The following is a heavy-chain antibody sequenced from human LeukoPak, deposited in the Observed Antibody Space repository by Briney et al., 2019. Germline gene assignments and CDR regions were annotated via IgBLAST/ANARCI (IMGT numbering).Heavy chain of an antibody. Sequence: GGSLRLSCAASGLTLSSFGIHWVRQAPGKGLEWVAHIWYDGSSIYYADSVKGRFTVSRDNSKNTVYLQMNSLRAEDTAVYYCAKDFVDYYDSSGYPLHAFDIWGQGTTVTVSS. CDR3: AKDFVDYYDSSGYPLHAFDI. CDR2: IWYDGSSI. V-gene: IGHV3-33*03. D-gene: IGHD3-22*01. J-gene: IGHJ3*02. CDR1: GLTLSSFG.